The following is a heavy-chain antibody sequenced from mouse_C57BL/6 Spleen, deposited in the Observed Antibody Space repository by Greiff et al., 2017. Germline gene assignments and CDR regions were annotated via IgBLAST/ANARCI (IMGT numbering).Heavy chain of an antibody. CDR2: IHPSDSET. V-gene: IGHV1-74*01. J-gene: IGHJ3*01. Sequence: QVQLQQPGAELVKPGASVKVSCKASGYTFTSYWMHWVKQRPGQGLEWIGRIHPSDSETNYNQKFKGKATLTADKSSSTAYLQLSSLTSEDSAVYYCALYGSSSWFAYWGQGTLVTVSA. CDR3: ALYGSSSWFAY. D-gene: IGHD1-1*01. CDR1: GYTFTSYW.